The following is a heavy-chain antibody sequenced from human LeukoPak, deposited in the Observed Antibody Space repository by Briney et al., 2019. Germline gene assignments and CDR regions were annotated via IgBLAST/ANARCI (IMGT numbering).Heavy chain of an antibody. CDR1: GFTFSSYW. V-gene: IGHV3-74*01. CDR3: ARNWNAESAFDY. J-gene: IGHJ4*02. CDR2: INSDGGST. D-gene: IGHD1-1*01. Sequence: PGGSLRLSCAASGFTFSSYWMHWVRQAPGKGLVWVSRINSDGGSTSYADSVKGRFTISRDNAKNTLYLQMNSLRAEDTAVYYCARNWNAESAFDYWGQGTLVTVSS.